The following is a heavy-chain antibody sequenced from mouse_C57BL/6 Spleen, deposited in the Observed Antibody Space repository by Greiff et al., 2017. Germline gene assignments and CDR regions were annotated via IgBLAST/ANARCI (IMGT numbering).Heavy chain of an antibody. CDR2: INPNNGGT. V-gene: IGHV1-26*01. J-gene: IGHJ4*01. Sequence: VQLQQSGPELVKPGASVKISCKASGYTFTDYYMNWVKQSHGKSLEWIGDINPNNGGTSYNQKFKGKATLTVDKSSSTAYMELRSLTSEDSAFYYCARGWLRRYYYAMDYWGQGTSVTVSS. CDR1: GYTFTDYY. D-gene: IGHD2-2*01. CDR3: ARGWLRRYYYAMDY.